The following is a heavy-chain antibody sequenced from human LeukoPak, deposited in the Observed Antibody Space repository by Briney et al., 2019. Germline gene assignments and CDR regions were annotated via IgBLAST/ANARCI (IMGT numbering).Heavy chain of an antibody. Sequence: GGSLRLSCAASGFTFSSYEMNWVRQAPGKGLEWVSYISSSGSTIYYADSVKGRFTISRDNAKNSLYLQMNSLRAEDTAVYYCARVSASGSYYNYFDYWGKGTMVTVSS. CDR1: GFTFSSYE. CDR3: ARVSASGSYYNYFDY. J-gene: IGHJ4*02. CDR2: ISSSGSTI. V-gene: IGHV3-48*03. D-gene: IGHD1-26*01.